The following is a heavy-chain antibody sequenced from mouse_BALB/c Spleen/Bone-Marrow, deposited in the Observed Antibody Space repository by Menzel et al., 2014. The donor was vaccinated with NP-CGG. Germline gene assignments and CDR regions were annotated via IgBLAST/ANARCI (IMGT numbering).Heavy chain of an antibody. CDR2: IYPGNSDT. D-gene: IGHD4-1*01. CDR3: TRRTAVLDY. V-gene: IGHV1-5*01. Sequence: EVQLQESGTVLARPGASVKMSCKASGYSFPSYWMHWVKQRPGQGLEWIGAIYPGNSDTNYNQNFKGKAKLTAVTSANTAYMELSSLTNEDSAVYYCTRRTAVLDYWGQGTTLPVSS. J-gene: IGHJ2*01. CDR1: GYSFPSYW.